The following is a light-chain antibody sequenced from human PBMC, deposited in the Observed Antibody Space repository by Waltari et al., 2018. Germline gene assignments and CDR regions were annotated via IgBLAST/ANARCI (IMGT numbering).Light chain of an antibody. V-gene: IGLV3-1*01. CDR2: QDS. J-gene: IGLJ2*01. Sequence: SYELTQPPSVSVSPGQTASITCSGDKLGDQYACWYQQKPGQSPVLVIYQDSKRPSGIPERFSGSNSGNTATLTISGTQAMDEADYYCQAWDSSRVFGGGTKLTVL. CDR3: QAWDSSRV. CDR1: KLGDQY.